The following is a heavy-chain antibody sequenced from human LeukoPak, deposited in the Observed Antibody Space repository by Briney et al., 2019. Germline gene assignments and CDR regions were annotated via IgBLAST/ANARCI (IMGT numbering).Heavy chain of an antibody. CDR1: GYSISSAYY. CDR2: INHSGST. J-gene: IGHJ4*02. D-gene: IGHD3-10*01. Sequence: SETLSLTCSVSGYSISSAYYWSWIRQPPGKGLEWIGEINHSGSTNYNPSLKSRVTISVDTSKNQFSLKLSSVTAADTAVYYCARGLRAYYYGSGSYFDYWGQGTLVTVSS. V-gene: IGHV4-38-2*02. CDR3: ARGLRAYYYGSGSYFDY.